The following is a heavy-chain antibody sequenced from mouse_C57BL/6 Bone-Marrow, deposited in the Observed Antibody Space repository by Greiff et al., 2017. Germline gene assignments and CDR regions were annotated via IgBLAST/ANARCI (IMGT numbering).Heavy chain of an antibody. CDR2: IHPNSGST. D-gene: IGHD3-3*01. CDR3: ARAGTNYAMDY. V-gene: IGHV1-64*01. Sequence: QVQLQQPGAELVKPGASVKLSCKASGYTFTSYWMHWVKQRPGQGLEWIGMIHPNSGSTNYNEKFKSKATLTVDKSSRTAYMQLSSLTSEDSAVYYCARAGTNYAMDYWGQGTSVTVSS. J-gene: IGHJ4*01. CDR1: GYTFTSYW.